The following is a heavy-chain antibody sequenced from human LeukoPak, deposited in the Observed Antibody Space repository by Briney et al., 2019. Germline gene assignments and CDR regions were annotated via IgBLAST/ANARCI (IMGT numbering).Heavy chain of an antibody. Sequence: GGSLRLSCAASGFTFSSYAMHWVRQAPGKGLEWVAVISYDGSNKYYADSVKGRFTISRDNSKNTLYLQVNSLRAEDTAVYYCAEAYYDILTGLRHWGQGTLVTVSS. D-gene: IGHD3-9*01. CDR2: ISYDGSNK. CDR1: GFTFSSYA. V-gene: IGHV3-30*04. J-gene: IGHJ4*02. CDR3: AEAYYDILTGLRH.